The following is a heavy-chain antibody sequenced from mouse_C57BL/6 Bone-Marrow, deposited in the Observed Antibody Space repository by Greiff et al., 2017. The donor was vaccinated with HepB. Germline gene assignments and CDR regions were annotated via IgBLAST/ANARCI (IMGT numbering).Heavy chain of an antibody. Sequence: VQLQQSGAELVKPGASVKISCKASGYAFSSYWMNWVKQRPGKGLEWIGQIYPGDGDTNYNGKFKGKATLTADKSSSTAYMQLSSLTSEDSAVYFCARETIYYYGSSYVGFAYWGQGTLVTVSA. D-gene: IGHD1-1*01. V-gene: IGHV1-80*01. J-gene: IGHJ3*01. CDR1: GYAFSSYW. CDR2: IYPGDGDT. CDR3: ARETIYYYGSSYVGFAY.